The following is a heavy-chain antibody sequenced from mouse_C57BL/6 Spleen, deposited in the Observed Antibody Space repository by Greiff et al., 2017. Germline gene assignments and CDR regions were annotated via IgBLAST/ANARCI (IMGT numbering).Heavy chain of an antibody. J-gene: IGHJ2*01. CDR1: GYTFTSYW. CDR3: ARKEITTVVATGGY. D-gene: IGHD1-1*01. V-gene: IGHV1-50*01. CDR2: IDPSDSYT. Sequence: QVQLQQPGAELVKPGASVKLSCKASGYTFTSYWMQWVKQRPGQGLEWIGEIDPSDSYTNYNQKFKGKATLTVDTSSSTAYMQLSSLTSEDSAVYYCARKEITTVVATGGYWGQGTTLTVSS.